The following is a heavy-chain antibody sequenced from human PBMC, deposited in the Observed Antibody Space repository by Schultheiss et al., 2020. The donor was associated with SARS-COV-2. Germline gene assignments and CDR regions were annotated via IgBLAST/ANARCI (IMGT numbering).Heavy chain of an antibody. CDR2: IYYSGST. V-gene: IGHV4-59*01. CDR1: GGSISSYY. Sequence: SETLSLTCTVSGGSISSYYWSWIRQPPGKGLEWIGYIYYSGSTNYNPSLKSRVTISVDTSKNQFSLKLSSVTAADTAVYYCARGVGSGFDIWGQGTMVTV. CDR3: ARGVGSGFDI. D-gene: IGHD1-26*01. J-gene: IGHJ3*02.